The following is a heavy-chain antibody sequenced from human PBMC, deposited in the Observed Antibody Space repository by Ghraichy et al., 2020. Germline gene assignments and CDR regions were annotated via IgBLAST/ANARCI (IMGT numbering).Heavy chain of an antibody. D-gene: IGHD6-13*01. CDR3: ARGGAAAVTYMDV. Sequence: GALNISCAASGFTFSNYWMHWVRQAPGKGLVWVSRINSDGSSTNYADSVKGRFTISRDNAKNTLYLQMNSLRVEDTAVYYCARGGAAAVTYMDVWGKGTTVTVSS. CDR1: GFTFSNYW. V-gene: IGHV3-74*01. CDR2: INSDGSST. J-gene: IGHJ6*03.